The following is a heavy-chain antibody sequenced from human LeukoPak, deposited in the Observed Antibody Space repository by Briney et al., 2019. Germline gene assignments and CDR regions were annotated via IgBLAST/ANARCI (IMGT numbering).Heavy chain of an antibody. CDR1: GYTFTGYY. Sequence: GASVKVSCKASGYTFTGYYMHWVRQAPGQGLEWMRWINPNSGGTNYAQKFQGRVTMTRDTSISTAYMELSRLRSDDTAVYYCARAEVVPAAMGDWFDPWGQGTLVTVSS. CDR3: ARAEVVPAAMGDWFDP. J-gene: IGHJ5*02. CDR2: INPNSGGT. D-gene: IGHD2-2*01. V-gene: IGHV1-2*02.